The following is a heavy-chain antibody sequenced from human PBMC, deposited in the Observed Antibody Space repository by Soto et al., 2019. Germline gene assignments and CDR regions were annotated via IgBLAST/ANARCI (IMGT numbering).Heavy chain of an antibody. CDR1: GGSISSYY. J-gene: IGHJ4*02. CDR3: ARDDSDY. Sequence: ASETLSLTCTVSGGSISSYYWSWIRQPPGKGLEWIGYIYYSGSTNYNPSLKSRVTISVDTSKNQFSLKLSSVTAADTAVYYCARDDSDYWGQGTLVTVSS. CDR2: IYYSGST. V-gene: IGHV4-59*12. D-gene: IGHD3-22*01.